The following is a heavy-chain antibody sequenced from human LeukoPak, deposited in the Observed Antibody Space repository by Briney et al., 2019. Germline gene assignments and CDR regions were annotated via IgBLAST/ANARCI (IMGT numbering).Heavy chain of an antibody. D-gene: IGHD3-22*01. CDR1: GGTFSSYA. J-gene: IGHJ4*02. CDR2: IIPIFATA. V-gene: IGHV1-69*13. Sequence: SVKVSCMASGGTFSSYAISWVRQALGQGLEWMGGIIPIFATANYAQKFQGRVTITADESTSTAYMELSSLRSEDTAVYYCARGPITTRSHFDYWGQGTLVTVSS. CDR3: ARGPITTRSHFDY.